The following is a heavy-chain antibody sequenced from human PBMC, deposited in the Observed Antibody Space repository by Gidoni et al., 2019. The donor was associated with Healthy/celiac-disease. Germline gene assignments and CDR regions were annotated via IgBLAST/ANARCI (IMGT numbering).Heavy chain of an antibody. D-gene: IGHD3-22*01. J-gene: IGHJ2*01. CDR2: IYYSGST. CDR3: ARGRHYYDSSGYPHNWYFDL. V-gene: IGHV4-31*01. Sequence: QVQLQESGPGLVKPSQTLSLTCTVSGGSISSGGYYWSWIRQHPGKGLEWIGYIYYSGSTYYNPSLKSLVTISVDTSKNQFSLKLSSVTAADTAVYYCARGRHYYDSSGYPHNWYFDLWGRGTLVTVSS. CDR1: GGSISSGGYY.